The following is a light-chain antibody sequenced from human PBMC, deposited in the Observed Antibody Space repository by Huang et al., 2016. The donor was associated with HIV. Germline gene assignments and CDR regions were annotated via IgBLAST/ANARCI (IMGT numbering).Light chain of an antibody. CDR1: QAINGY. Sequence: DIQMTQSPSSLSASIGDRVTITCRASQAINGYLNWYQQRPSQAPRLLIFDASTLHSGVPSRFSGSGSGTDFTLPINNVQSEDVATYFCQQSYSNLITFGQGSRL. CDR3: QQSYSNLIT. CDR2: DAS. V-gene: IGKV1-39*01. J-gene: IGKJ5*01.